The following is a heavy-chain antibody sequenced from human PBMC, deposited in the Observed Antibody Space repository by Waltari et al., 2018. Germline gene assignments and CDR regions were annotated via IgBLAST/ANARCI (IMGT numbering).Heavy chain of an antibody. CDR2: IYHSGST. D-gene: IGHD6-13*01. Sequence: QVQLQESGPGLVKPSETLSLTCAVSGYSISSGYYWGWIRQPPGKGLEWIGSIYHSGSTYYNPSLKSRVTISRDNAKNSLYLQMNSLRAEDTAVYYCARGVLAYYYMDVWGKGTTVTVSS. V-gene: IGHV4-38-2*01. CDR1: GYSISSGYY. CDR3: ARGVLAYYYMDV. J-gene: IGHJ6*03.